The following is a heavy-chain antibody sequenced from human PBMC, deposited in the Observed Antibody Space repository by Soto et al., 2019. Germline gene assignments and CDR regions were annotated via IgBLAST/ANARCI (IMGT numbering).Heavy chain of an antibody. CDR3: ATRKALGLYYFDY. D-gene: IGHD3-16*01. CDR1: GGSFSDYY. V-gene: IGHV4-34*01. Sequence: QVQLQQWGAGLLKPSETLSLTCAVYGGSFSDYYWSWIRQPPGKGLEWIGEINHSGSTNYNPSLKSRVTISVAMSKNQFSLKLSSVTAADTAVYYCATRKALGLYYFDYWGQGGLVTVSS. J-gene: IGHJ4*02. CDR2: INHSGST.